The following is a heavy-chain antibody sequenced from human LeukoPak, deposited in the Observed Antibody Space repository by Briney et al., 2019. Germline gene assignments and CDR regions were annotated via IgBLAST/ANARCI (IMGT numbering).Heavy chain of an antibody. V-gene: IGHV3-13*01. CDR2: IGTAGDT. J-gene: IGHJ2*01. CDR1: GFTFSSYD. CDR3: ARDRTGCSSTGCYDWYFDL. Sequence: GGSLRLSCAASGFTFSSYDMHWVRQATGKGLEWVSAIGTAGDTYYPGSVKGRFTISRENAKNSLYLQMNSLRAGDTAVYYCARDRTGCSSTGCYDWYFDLWGRGTLVTVSS. D-gene: IGHD2-2*01.